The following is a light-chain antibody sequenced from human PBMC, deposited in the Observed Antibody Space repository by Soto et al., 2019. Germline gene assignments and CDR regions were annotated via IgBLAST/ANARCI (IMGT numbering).Light chain of an antibody. CDR1: QSVIVW. CDR2: DAS. CDR3: QKYKTYSLN. V-gene: IGKV1-5*01. J-gene: IGKJ4*01. Sequence: DIQMTHSPSTLSASVLYTVTVTCRSSQSVIVWLALYQQKPGEAPKLLIYDASALPRGVPSRFSGSGSGTIFTLTISSLQPDDFATYHCQKYKTYSLNFGGGTKVDIK.